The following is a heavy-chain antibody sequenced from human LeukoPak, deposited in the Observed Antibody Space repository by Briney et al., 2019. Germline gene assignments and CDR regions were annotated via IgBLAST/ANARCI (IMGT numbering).Heavy chain of an antibody. CDR2: INHDGTT. CDR1: GGSFRDYY. J-gene: IGHJ5*02. D-gene: IGHD2-2*02. V-gene: IGHV4-34*01. CDR3: AREGAYTNFVNRFDA. Sequence: SKTLSLTCAVYGGSFRDYYWSWIRQPPGKGLEWIGEINHDGTTNYSPSLKSRVIMSVDASKSQFFLTLTPVTAADTAVYYCAREGAYTNFVNRFDAWGQGTLATVSS.